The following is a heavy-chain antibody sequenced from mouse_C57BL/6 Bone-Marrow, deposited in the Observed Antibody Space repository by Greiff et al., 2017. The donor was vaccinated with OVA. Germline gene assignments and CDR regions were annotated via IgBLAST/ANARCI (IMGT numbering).Heavy chain of an antibody. Sequence: EVQRVESGGGLVQPGGSLKLSCAASGFTFSDYYMYWVRQTPEKRLEWVAYISNGGGSTYYPDTVKGRFTISRDNAKNTLYLQMSRLKSEDTAMYYCARPNDYSNYAMDYWGQGTSVTVSS. D-gene: IGHD2-4*01. V-gene: IGHV5-12*01. CDR3: ARPNDYSNYAMDY. CDR1: GFTFSDYY. J-gene: IGHJ4*01. CDR2: ISNGGGST.